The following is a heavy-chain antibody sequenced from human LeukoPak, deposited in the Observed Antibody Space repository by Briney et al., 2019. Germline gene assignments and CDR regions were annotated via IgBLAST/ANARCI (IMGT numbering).Heavy chain of an antibody. CDR1: GFSISSVYY. J-gene: IGHJ4*02. Sequence: TSETLSLTCAVSGFSISSVYYWGWVRQPPGKGLEWIGSIYHSGSTYYNPSLRSRITISVDTSKNQFSLKLSSVTAADTAVYYWARESYRSGWYVADYWGQGTLVTVS. V-gene: IGHV4-38-2*02. D-gene: IGHD6-19*01. CDR3: ARESYRSGWYVADY. CDR2: IYHSGST.